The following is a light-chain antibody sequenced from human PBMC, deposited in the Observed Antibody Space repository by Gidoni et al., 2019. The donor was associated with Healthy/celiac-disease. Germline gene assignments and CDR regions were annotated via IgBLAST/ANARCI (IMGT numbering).Light chain of an antibody. CDR3: QQPAGFT. CDR1: QSVSSY. J-gene: IGKJ3*01. CDR2: DAS. V-gene: IGKV3-11*01. Sequence: EIVLTQSPATLSLSPGERATLSCRASQSVSSYLAWYQQKPGQAPRLLIYDASNRATGIPARCSGSGSVTDFTLTISSLEPEDFAVYYCQQPAGFTFGPGTKVDIK.